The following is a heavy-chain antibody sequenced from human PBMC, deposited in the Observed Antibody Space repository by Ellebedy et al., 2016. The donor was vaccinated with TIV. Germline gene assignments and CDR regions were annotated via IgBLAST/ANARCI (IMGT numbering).Heavy chain of an antibody. V-gene: IGHV3-30*03. CDR1: GFTFSSYG. CDR3: TIKGYYYYYGMDV. CDR2: ISYDGSNK. J-gene: IGHJ6*02. Sequence: GESLKISXAASGFTFSSYGMHWVRQAPGKGLEWVAVISYDGSNKYYADSVKGRFTISRDNSKNTLYLQMNSLRAEDTAVYYCTIKGYYYYYGMDVWGQGTTVTVSS.